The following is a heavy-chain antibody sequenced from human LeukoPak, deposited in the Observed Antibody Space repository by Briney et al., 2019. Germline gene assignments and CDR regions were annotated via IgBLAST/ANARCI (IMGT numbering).Heavy chain of an antibody. Sequence: RGSLRLSCAASGFTFSSYWMSWVRQAPGKGLEWVANIKQDGSEKYYVDSVKGRFTISRDNAKNSLYLQMNSLRAEDTAVYYCARDGYGSGSYIVPLDYWGQGTLVTVSS. V-gene: IGHV3-7*01. CDR2: IKQDGSEK. CDR3: ARDGYGSGSYIVPLDY. CDR1: GFTFSSYW. D-gene: IGHD3-10*01. J-gene: IGHJ4*02.